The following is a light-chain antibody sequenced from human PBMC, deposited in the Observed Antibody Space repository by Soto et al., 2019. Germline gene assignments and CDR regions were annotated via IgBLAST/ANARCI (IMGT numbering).Light chain of an antibody. J-gene: IGKJ4*01. V-gene: IGKV3-15*01. CDR1: QSVTSN. CDR3: QQYSNWPLT. CDR2: GAS. Sequence: EIVMTQSPATLSVSPGEGATLSCRASQSVTSNLAWYQQRPGQAPRLLILGASTRATGIPARFSGSGSRTEFSLTISALQSEDFAIYYCQQYSNWPLTFGGGTKVGIK.